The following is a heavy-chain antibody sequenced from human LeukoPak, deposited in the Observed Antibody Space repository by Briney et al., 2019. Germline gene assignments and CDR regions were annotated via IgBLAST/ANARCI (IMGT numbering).Heavy chain of an antibody. D-gene: IGHD3-10*01. CDR1: GYTFPHYY. V-gene: IGHV1-2*02. CDR2: LYPNSGDR. CDR3: ARGRGSGSYYAFDI. Sequence: ASVKVSCTASGYTFPHYYMHWVRQAPGQGLEWMGWLYPNSGDRNYAQKFQGRVTMTRDTSISTAYMELSRLKSDDTALYYCARGRGSGSYYAFDIWGQGTMVTVSS. J-gene: IGHJ3*02.